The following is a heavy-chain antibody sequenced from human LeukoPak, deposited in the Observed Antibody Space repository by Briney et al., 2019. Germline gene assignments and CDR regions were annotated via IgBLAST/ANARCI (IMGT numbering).Heavy chain of an antibody. V-gene: IGHV1-2*02. J-gene: IGHJ4*02. D-gene: IGHD3-10*01. Sequence: ASVKVSCKASGYTFTGYYMHWVRQAPGQGLEWRGWINPNSGGTNYAQKFQGRVTMTRDTSISTAYMELSRLRSDDTAVYYCARVPLWFGELLTFDDYWGQGTLVTVSS. CDR2: INPNSGGT. CDR3: ARVPLWFGELLTFDDY. CDR1: GYTFTGYY.